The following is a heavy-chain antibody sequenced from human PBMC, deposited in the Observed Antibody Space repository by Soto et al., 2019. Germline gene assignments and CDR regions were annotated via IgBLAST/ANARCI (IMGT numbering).Heavy chain of an antibody. CDR3: ARVVATVAGPYGMDV. V-gene: IGHV1-18*01. Sequence: QVQLVQSVAEVKKPGASVTVSFRASGYTFTSYVISWVRQAPAQGLEWMGWISAYNGNTNFAQKLQGRVTMTTDTSTSTAYMELRSLRSDDTAVYYCARVVATVAGPYGMDVWGQGTTVTVSS. CDR2: ISAYNGNT. CDR1: GYTFTSYV. D-gene: IGHD6-19*01. J-gene: IGHJ6*02.